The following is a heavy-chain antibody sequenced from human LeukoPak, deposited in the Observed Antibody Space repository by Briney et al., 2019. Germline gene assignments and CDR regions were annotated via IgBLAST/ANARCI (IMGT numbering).Heavy chain of an antibody. CDR2: ISAYNGNT. CDR1: GYTFTNYD. CDR3: ARVGVRIAARRGHDY. D-gene: IGHD6-6*01. V-gene: IGHV1-18*01. J-gene: IGHJ4*02. Sequence: GASVRVSCKTSGYTFTNYDISWVRQAPGQGLDWMGWISAYNGNTNYAQKLRGRVTMTTDTSTSTAYMELRNLRSDHTAVYYCARVGVRIAARRGHDYWGQGTLVTVSS.